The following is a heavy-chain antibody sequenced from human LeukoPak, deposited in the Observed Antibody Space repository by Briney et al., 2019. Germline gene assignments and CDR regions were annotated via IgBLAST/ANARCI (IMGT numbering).Heavy chain of an antibody. CDR3: ARHYEGWFDP. D-gene: IGHD4-17*01. Sequence: SETLSLTCAVYGGSFSAYYWSWIRQPPGKGLEWIGEINHSGTTNYNPSLKSRATISVDTSRNQFSLKLSSVTAADTAVYYCARHYEGWFDPWGQGTLVTVSS. CDR2: INHSGTT. J-gene: IGHJ5*02. V-gene: IGHV4-34*01. CDR1: GGSFSAYY.